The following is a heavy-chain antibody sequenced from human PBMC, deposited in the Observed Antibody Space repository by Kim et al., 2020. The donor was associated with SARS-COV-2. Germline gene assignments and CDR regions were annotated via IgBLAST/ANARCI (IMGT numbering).Heavy chain of an antibody. CDR2: INACNGNT. J-gene: IGHJ4*01. D-gene: IGHD3-3*01. V-gene: IGHV1-3*01. CDR1: GYTFTSYA. Sequence: ASVKVSCKASGYTFTSYAMHWVRQAPGQRLEWMGWINACNGNTKYSQKFQGRVTITRDTSASTAYMELSSLRSEDTAVYYCARESYYDFWSGYFPANDYW. CDR3: ARESYYDFWSGYFPANDY.